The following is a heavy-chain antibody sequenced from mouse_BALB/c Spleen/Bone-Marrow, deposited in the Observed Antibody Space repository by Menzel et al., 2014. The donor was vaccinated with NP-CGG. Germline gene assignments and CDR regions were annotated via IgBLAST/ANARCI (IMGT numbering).Heavy chain of an antibody. D-gene: IGHD2-10*01. J-gene: IGHJ2*01. CDR3: ARSPYYGNYDDY. CDR1: GYTFTDYY. CDR2: IYPGSGNT. Sequence: QVHVKQSGPELMKPGASVKISCKASGYTFTDYYINWVKQKPGQGLEWIGWIYPGSGNTKYNEKFKGKATLTVDTSSSTAYMQLSSLTSENTAVYFCARSPYYGNYDDYWGQGTTLTVSS. V-gene: IGHV1-84*02.